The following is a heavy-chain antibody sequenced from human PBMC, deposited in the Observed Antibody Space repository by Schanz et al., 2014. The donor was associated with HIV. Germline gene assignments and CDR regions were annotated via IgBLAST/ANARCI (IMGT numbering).Heavy chain of an antibody. CDR1: GFTFSSYG. Sequence: QVQLVESGGGVVQPGRSLRLSCAASGFTFSSYGMHWVRQAPGKGLEWVAVISYDGSNKYYADSVKGRFTISRDNSENTLYLQMNSLRAEDTAVYYCAKDGYSSAYYIDYWGQGTLVTVSS. V-gene: IGHV3-30*18. CDR3: AKDGYSSAYYIDY. D-gene: IGHD3-22*01. J-gene: IGHJ4*02. CDR2: ISYDGSNK.